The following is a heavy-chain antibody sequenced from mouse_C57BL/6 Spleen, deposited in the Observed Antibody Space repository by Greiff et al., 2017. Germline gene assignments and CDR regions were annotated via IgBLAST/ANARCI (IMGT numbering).Heavy chain of an antibody. CDR3: ARGGRYGNFLPYYAMDY. V-gene: IGHV5-17*01. Sequence: EVHLVESGGGLVKPGGSLKLSCAASGFTFSDYGMHWVRQAPEKGLEWVAYISSGSSTIYYADTVKGRFTISRDNAKNTLFLQMTSLRSEDTAMYYCARGGRYGNFLPYYAMDYWGQGTSVTVSS. J-gene: IGHJ4*01. CDR2: ISSGSSTI. CDR1: GFTFSDYG. D-gene: IGHD2-10*02.